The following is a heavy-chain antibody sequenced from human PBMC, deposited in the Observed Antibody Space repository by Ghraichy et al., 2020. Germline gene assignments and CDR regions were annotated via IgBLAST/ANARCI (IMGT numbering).Heavy chain of an antibody. CDR2: IIPIFGTA. Sequence: KVSCKASGGTFSSYAISWVRQAPGQGLEWMGGIIPIFGTANYAQKFQGRVTITADESTSTAYMELSSLRSEDTAVYYCASDHCSSTSCYWGWFDPWGQGTLVTVSS. CDR3: ASDHCSSTSCYWGWFDP. D-gene: IGHD2-2*01. CDR1: GGTFSSYA. V-gene: IGHV1-69*01. J-gene: IGHJ5*02.